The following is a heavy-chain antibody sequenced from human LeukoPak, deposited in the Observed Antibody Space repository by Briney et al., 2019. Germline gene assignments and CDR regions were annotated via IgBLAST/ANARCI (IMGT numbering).Heavy chain of an antibody. Sequence: TVNVSCNASSYTLTRYGISWVPQAPAQGLECVGWIRAYKGNTNYAQKLQGRVTNTRETSTRTAYRELTTQISDDTAGFHWARGRYCSSTSCPRGFDYSGQGFLVTVSS. CDR2: IRAYKGNT. CDR3: ARGRYCSSTSCPRGFDY. V-gene: IGHV1-18*01. D-gene: IGHD2-2*01. J-gene: IGHJ4*01. CDR1: SYTLTRYG.